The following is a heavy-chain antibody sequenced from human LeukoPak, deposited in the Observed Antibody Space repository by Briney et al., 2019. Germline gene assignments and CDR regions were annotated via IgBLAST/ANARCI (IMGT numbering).Heavy chain of an antibody. CDR2: IYPDDFDI. CDR3: ARRSGVVYTYGPLDY. D-gene: IGHD3-3*01. J-gene: IGHJ4*02. CDR1: EYSFTSFW. V-gene: IGHV5-51*01. Sequence: GESLKFSCKGSEYSFTSFWIGWVRQMPGKGLEWMGFIYPDDFDIRYNPSFQGQITISVDKSFSTAYLQWSSLKASDTAMYYCARRSGVVYTYGPLDYWGQGTLVTVSS.